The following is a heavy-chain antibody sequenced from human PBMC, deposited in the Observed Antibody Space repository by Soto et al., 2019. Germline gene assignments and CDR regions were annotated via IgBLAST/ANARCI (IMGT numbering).Heavy chain of an antibody. D-gene: IGHD3-22*01. Sequence: ASVKVSCKASGGTFSSYAISWVRQAPGQGLEWMGGIIPIFGTANYAQKFQGRVTITADESTSTAYMELSSLRSEDTAVYYCARVEKDSSFAFDIWGQGTMVTVSS. V-gene: IGHV1-69*13. J-gene: IGHJ3*02. CDR3: ARVEKDSSFAFDI. CDR2: IIPIFGTA. CDR1: GGTFSSYA.